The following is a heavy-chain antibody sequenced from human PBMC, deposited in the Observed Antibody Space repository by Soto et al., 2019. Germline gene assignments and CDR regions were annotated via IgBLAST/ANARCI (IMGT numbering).Heavy chain of an antibody. CDR2: VTHTGTA. CDR1: GGSIDSGAYS. Sequence: SETLSLTCAVSGGSIDSGAYSLSWIRQPPGKGLEWIGYVTHTGTAYSIPSLNGRLTLSVDSSQTQFSLKLTSVTAADSAVYYCAGIHWTQSSLDYWGRGILVTVSS. V-gene: IGHV4-30-2*01. CDR3: AGIHWTQSSLDY. J-gene: IGHJ4*02. D-gene: IGHD6-19*01.